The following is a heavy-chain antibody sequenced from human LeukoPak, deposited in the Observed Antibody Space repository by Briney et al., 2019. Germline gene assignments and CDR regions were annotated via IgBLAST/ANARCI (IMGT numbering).Heavy chain of an antibody. Sequence: SETLSLTCAVYGGSFSGYYWSWIRQPPGKGLEWIGEIDHSGSTNYNPSLKSRVTISADTSKNQFSLNLTSVTAADTAVYYCARERSYSVYADHWFDPWGQGTLVTVSS. D-gene: IGHD1-26*01. CDR3: ARERSYSVYADHWFDP. CDR1: GGSFSGYY. J-gene: IGHJ5*02. V-gene: IGHV4-34*01. CDR2: IDHSGST.